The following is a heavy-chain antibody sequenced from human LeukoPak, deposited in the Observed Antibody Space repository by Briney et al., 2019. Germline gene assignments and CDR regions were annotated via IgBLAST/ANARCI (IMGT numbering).Heavy chain of an antibody. J-gene: IGHJ4*02. Sequence: GGSLRLSCAASGFVLGSYAMTWFRQAPGEGLEWVTGISGSGDDTYYADSVKGRFTISRDNSKNTLYLQMNSLGAEDTAVYYCAKGDTSPVHLLTGHWGQGTLVTVSS. CDR2: ISGSGDDT. V-gene: IGHV3-23*01. CDR1: GFVLGSYA. CDR3: AKGDTSPVHLLTGH. D-gene: IGHD3-9*01.